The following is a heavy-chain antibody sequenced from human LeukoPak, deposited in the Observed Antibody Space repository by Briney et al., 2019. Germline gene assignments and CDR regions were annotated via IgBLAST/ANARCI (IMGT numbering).Heavy chain of an antibody. CDR1: GGSISSGGYY. CDR2: IYYSGST. CDR3: ARVVRIFGVVIRSRSGDYFDY. D-gene: IGHD3-3*01. V-gene: IGHV4-31*03. Sequence: SETLSLTCTVSGGSISSGGYYWSWIRQHPGKGLEWIGYIYYSGSTYYNPSLKSRVTISVDTSKNQFSLKLSSVTAADTAVYYCARVVRIFGVVIRSRSGDYFDYWGQGTLVTVSS. J-gene: IGHJ4*02.